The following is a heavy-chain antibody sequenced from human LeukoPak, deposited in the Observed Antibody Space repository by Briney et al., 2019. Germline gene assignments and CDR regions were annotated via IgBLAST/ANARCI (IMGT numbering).Heavy chain of an antibody. D-gene: IGHD2-2*03. J-gene: IGHJ5*02. V-gene: IGHV4-39*07. CDR3: ARGGGYCSSTSCSNWFDP. CDR2: IYYSGST. CDR1: GGSISSSSYY. Sequence: SETLSLTCTVSGGSISSSSYYWGWIRQPPGKGLEWIGSIYYSGSTYYNPSLKSRVTISVDTSKNQFSLKLSSVTAADTAVYYCARGGGYCSSTSCSNWFDPWGQGTLVTVSS.